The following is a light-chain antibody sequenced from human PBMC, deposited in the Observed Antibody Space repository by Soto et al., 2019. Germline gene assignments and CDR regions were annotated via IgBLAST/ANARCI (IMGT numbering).Light chain of an antibody. CDR1: SSNIGAGYD. V-gene: IGLV1-40*01. CDR2: GNS. J-gene: IGLJ1*01. CDR3: QSYEGSLSGYV. Sequence: QSVLTQPPSVSGAPGQRVTISCTGSSSNIGAGYDVHWYQQLPGTAPKLLIYGNSNRPSGVPDRFSGSKSGTSASLAITGLQAEDEADYYCQSYEGSLSGYVFGTGTKLTVL.